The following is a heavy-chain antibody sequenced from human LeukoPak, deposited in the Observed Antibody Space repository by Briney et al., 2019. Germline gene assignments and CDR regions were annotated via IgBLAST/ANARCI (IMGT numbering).Heavy chain of an antibody. CDR2: IWYDGSNK. J-gene: IGHJ4*02. D-gene: IGHD2-15*01. V-gene: IGHV3-33*01. CDR1: GFTFSSYG. Sequence: GGTLRLSCAASGFTFSSYGMHWVRQAPGKGLEGVAVIWYDGSNKYYADSVKGRFTISRDNSKTTLKLQMNSMRAEDKAVYYCARVAVCSGGSCYRTFDYWGQGTLVTVSS. CDR3: ARVAVCSGGSCYRTFDY.